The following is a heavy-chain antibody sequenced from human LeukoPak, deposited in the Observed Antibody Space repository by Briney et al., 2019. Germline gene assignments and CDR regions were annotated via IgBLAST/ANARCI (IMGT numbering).Heavy chain of an antibody. V-gene: IGHV3-23*01. D-gene: IGHD2-21*01. CDR3: AKDYCGGGRCDEIPIDY. J-gene: IGHJ4*02. CDR2: ITDSGVLT. CDR1: GFTFAAYA. Sequence: GGSLRLSCAASGFTFAAYAMSWVRQAPGKGLDWVATITDSGVLTFYADSVKGRFSISRDNSRNMVYLQMNSLRVEDTAVYYCAKDYCGGGRCDEIPIDYWGQGTLVTVSS.